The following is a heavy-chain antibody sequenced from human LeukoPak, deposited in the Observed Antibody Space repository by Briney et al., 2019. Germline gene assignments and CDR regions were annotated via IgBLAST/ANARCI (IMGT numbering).Heavy chain of an antibody. J-gene: IGHJ4*02. CDR1: GFTFRSYG. Sequence: GGSLRLSCAASGFTFRSYGMHWVRQAPGKGLDWVAVISYDGTNKYYADSVKGRFTISRDNSKNTLYLQMNSLRAEDTAVYYCARSARDSEYTNMDYWGQGTLVTVSS. CDR3: ARSARDSEYTNMDY. CDR2: ISYDGTNK. V-gene: IGHV3-30*03. D-gene: IGHD5-18*01.